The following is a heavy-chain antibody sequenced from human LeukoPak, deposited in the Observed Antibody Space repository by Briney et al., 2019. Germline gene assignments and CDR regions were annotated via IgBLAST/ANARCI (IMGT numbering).Heavy chain of an antibody. CDR2: IRNKANSYTT. Sequence: GGSLRLSCAASGFTFSDHYMDWVRQAPGKGLGWVGRIRNKANSYTTEYAASVKGRFTVSRDDSKNSLYLQMNSLKTEDTAVYYCARVGCSGGSCYDFDFWGQGTLVTVSS. D-gene: IGHD2-15*01. J-gene: IGHJ4*02. V-gene: IGHV3-72*01. CDR1: GFTFSDHY. CDR3: ARVGCSGGSCYDFDF.